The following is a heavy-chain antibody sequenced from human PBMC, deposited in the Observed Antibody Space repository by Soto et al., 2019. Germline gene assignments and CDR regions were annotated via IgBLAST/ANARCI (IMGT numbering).Heavy chain of an antibody. Sequence: ASVKVSCKVSGYTLTELSMHWVRQAPGKGLEWMGGFDPEDGETIYAQKFQGRVTMTEDTSTDTAYMELSSLRSEDTAVYYCATGLLYGSGSPYYYYYYYMDVWGKGTTVTVSS. CDR1: GYTLTELS. D-gene: IGHD3-10*01. CDR2: FDPEDGET. J-gene: IGHJ6*03. CDR3: ATGLLYGSGSPYYYYYYYMDV. V-gene: IGHV1-24*01.